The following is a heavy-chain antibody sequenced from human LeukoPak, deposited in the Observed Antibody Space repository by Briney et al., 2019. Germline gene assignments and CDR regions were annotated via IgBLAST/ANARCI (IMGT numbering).Heavy chain of an antibody. V-gene: IGHV4-59*12. CDR3: ARESPPQYCTNGVCSWGYFDY. CDR2: IYYSGST. J-gene: IGHJ4*02. CDR1: GGSISSYY. D-gene: IGHD2-8*01. Sequence: SETLSLTCTVSGGSISSYYWSWIRQPPGKGLEWIGYIYYSGSTNYNPSLKSRVTISVDTSKNQFSLKLSSVTAADTAVYYCARESPPQYCTNGVCSWGYFDYWGQGTLVTVSS.